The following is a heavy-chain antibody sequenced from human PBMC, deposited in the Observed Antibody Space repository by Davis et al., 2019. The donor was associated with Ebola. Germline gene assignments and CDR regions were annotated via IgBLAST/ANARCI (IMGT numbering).Heavy chain of an antibody. CDR3: AGVSRLAPHSTPFHY. CDR2: IHYSGNT. CDR1: GGSINSGDFY. D-gene: IGHD6-6*01. J-gene: IGHJ4*02. V-gene: IGHV4-30-4*01. Sequence: MPSETLSLTCTVSGGSINSGDFYWSWVRQPPGKGLEWIGYIHYSGNTYYSPSLKSRLSISLDTPKNQFSLKLNSVTAADTAVYYCAGVSRLAPHSTPFHYWGQGTLVTVSS.